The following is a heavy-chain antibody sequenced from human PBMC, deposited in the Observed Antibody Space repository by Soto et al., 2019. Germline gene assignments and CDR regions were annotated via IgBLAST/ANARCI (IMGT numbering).Heavy chain of an antibody. J-gene: IGHJ4*02. Sequence: QVQLVESGGGVVQPGRSLRLSCAASGFTFSSYGMHWVRQAPGKGLEWVAVIWYDGSNKYYADSVKGRFTISRDNSKNKLYLQMNSLRAEDTAVYYCARALIVGGVATTPLDYWGQGTLVTVSS. CDR3: ARALIVGGVATTPLDY. CDR1: GFTFSSYG. D-gene: IGHD5-12*01. V-gene: IGHV3-33*01. CDR2: IWYDGSNK.